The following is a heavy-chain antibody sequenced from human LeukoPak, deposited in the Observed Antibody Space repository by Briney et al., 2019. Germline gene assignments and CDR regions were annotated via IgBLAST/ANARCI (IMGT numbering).Heavy chain of an antibody. D-gene: IGHD4-17*01. CDR3: AADDGDYNDWYFDL. CDR2: IVVGSGNT. V-gene: IGHV1-58*02. Sequence: SVKVSCKASGFTFTSSAMQWVRQARGQRLEWIGWIVVGSGNTNYAQEFQERVTITRDMSTSTAYMELSSLRSEDTAVYYCAADDGDYNDWYFDLWGRGTLVTVSS. CDR1: GFTFTSSA. J-gene: IGHJ2*01.